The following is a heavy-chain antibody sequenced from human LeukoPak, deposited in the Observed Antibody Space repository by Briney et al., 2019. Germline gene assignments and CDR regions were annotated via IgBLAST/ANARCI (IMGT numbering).Heavy chain of an antibody. V-gene: IGHV3-7*01. D-gene: IGHD6-25*01. J-gene: IGHJ4*02. CDR3: AIAAGWELGY. Sequence: GGSLRLSCAVSGFTSSRHWMSWVRQTPEKGLEWVANIKEDASEENYVDSVKGRFTISRDNAKNSQYLQMNSLRAEDTAVYYCAIAAGWELGYWGQGTLVTVSS. CDR1: GFTSSRHW. CDR2: IKEDASEE.